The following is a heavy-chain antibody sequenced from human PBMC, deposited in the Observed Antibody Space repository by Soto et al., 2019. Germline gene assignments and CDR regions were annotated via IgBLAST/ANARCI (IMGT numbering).Heavy chain of an antibody. J-gene: IGHJ3*02. D-gene: IGHD2-2*01. CDR3: ARVQIDCSSTSCYSDAFDI. CDR1: GGSIISYY. V-gene: IGHV4-59*01. CDR2: IYYSGST. Sequence: PSETLSLTCTVSGGSIISYYWSWIRQPPGKGLEWIGYIYYSGSTNYNPSLKSRVTISVDTSKNQFSLKLSSVTAADTAVYYCARVQIDCSSTSCYSDAFDIWGQGTMVTISS.